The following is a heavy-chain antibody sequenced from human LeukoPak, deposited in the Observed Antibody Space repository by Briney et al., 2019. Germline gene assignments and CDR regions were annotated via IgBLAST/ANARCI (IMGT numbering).Heavy chain of an antibody. CDR3: AKLIAAAGTNSFFDL. Sequence: GGSLRLSCAASGFTFSSYSMSWVRQAPGKGLEWVSAINSGGGTTYYTDSVKGRFTISRHNSKNTLYLQMNSLRAEDTAVHYYAKLIAAAGTNSFFDLWGRGTLVTVSS. D-gene: IGHD6-13*01. V-gene: IGHV3-23*01. CDR1: GFTFSSYS. J-gene: IGHJ2*01. CDR2: INSGGGTT.